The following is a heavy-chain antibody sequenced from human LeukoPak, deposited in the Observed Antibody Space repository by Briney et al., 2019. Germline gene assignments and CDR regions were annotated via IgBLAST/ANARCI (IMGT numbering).Heavy chain of an antibody. D-gene: IGHD1-26*01. Sequence: SETLSLTCTVSGGSISSYYWSWIRQPPGKGLEWIGYIYYSGGTNYNPSLKSRFTISVDTSKNQFSLKLSSVTAADTAVYYCARHSDGGGSYRRSFDYWGQGTLVTVSS. J-gene: IGHJ4*02. V-gene: IGHV4-59*08. CDR3: ARHSDGGGSYRRSFDY. CDR2: IYYSGGT. CDR1: GGSISSYY.